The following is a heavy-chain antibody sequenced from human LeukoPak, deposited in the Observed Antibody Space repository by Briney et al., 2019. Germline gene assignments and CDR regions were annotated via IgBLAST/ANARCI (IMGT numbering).Heavy chain of an antibody. D-gene: IGHD2-2*01. J-gene: IGHJ6*02. CDR2: INHSGST. Sequence: SETLSLTCAVYGGSFSGYYWSWIRQPPGKGLEWIGEINHSGSTNYNPSLKSRVTISVDTSKNQFSLKLSSVTAADTAVYYCARYCNSTSCPLDVWGQGTTVTVSS. V-gene: IGHV4-34*01. CDR1: GGSFSGYY. CDR3: ARYCNSTSCPLDV.